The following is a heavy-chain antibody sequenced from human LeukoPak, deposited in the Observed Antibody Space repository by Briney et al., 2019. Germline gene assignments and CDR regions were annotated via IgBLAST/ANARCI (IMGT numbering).Heavy chain of an antibody. V-gene: IGHV3-23*01. Sequence: GGSLRLSCAASGFTFSSYAMSWVRQAPGKGLEWVPAISGSGGSTYYADSVKGRFTISRDNSKNTLYLQMNSLRAEDTAVYYCAKILSHHGDYVLFDYWGQGTLVTVSS. CDR2: ISGSGGST. J-gene: IGHJ4*02. CDR3: AKILSHHGDYVLFDY. CDR1: GFTFSSYA. D-gene: IGHD4-17*01.